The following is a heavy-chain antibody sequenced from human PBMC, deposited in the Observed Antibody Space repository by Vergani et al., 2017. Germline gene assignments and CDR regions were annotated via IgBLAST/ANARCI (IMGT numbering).Heavy chain of an antibody. Sequence: EVQLLESGGDLVQPGGSLRLSCAASGFTFNHYAMNWVRQAPGKGLEWASGISGRGGSTYYAGSVKGRFTISRDSSKNTLYLQIKSLIAGPTAVYYVAKDARLPYLDAHADWSQGTLVTVSS. CDR1: GFTFNHYA. D-gene: IGHD3-9*01. CDR2: ISGRGGST. J-gene: IGHJ4*02. V-gene: IGHV3-23*01. CDR3: AKDARLPYLDAHAD.